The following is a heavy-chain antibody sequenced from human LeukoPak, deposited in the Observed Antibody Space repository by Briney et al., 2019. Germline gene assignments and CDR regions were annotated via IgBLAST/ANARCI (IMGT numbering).Heavy chain of an antibody. Sequence: PGGSLRLSCAASGFTFSSYAMSWVRQAPGKGLEWVAVISYDGSNKYYADSVKGRFTISRDNSKNTLYLQMNSLRAEDTAVYYCVTSSGLYYFDYWGQGTLVTVSS. CDR1: GFTFSSYA. J-gene: IGHJ4*02. CDR2: ISYDGSNK. CDR3: VTSSGLYYFDY. D-gene: IGHD3-22*01. V-gene: IGHV3-30-3*01.